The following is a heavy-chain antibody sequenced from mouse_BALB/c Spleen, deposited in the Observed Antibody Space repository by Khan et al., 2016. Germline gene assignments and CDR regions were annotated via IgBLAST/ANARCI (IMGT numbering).Heavy chain of an antibody. CDR3: VGTVVHCAMDY. CDR1: GYSITSDYA. Sequence: EVQLQESGPGLVKPSQSLSLTCTVTGYSITSDYAWNWIRQFPGNKLEWMGYISYSGSTSYNPSLKSRISITRDTSKNQFFLQLNSVTTEATATYYCVGTVVHCAMDYWGPGTSVTVSS. CDR2: ISYSGST. J-gene: IGHJ4*01. V-gene: IGHV3-2*02. D-gene: IGHD1-1*01.